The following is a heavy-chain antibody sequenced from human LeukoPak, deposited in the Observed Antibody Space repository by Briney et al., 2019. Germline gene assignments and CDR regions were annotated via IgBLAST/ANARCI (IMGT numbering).Heavy chain of an antibody. Sequence: ASVKVSCKASGYTFTSYDINRVRQATGQGLEWMGWMNPNSGNTGYAQKFQGRVTMTRNTSISTAYMELSSLRSEDTTVYYCARVPVDDYGMDVWGQGTTVTVSS. J-gene: IGHJ6*02. V-gene: IGHV1-8*01. CDR1: GYTFTSYD. CDR2: MNPNSGNT. D-gene: IGHD3-16*01. CDR3: ARVPVDDYGMDV.